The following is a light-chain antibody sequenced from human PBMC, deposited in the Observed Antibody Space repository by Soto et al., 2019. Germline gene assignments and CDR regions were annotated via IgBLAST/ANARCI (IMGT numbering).Light chain of an antibody. V-gene: IGLV6-57*01. J-gene: IGLJ2*01. Sequence: NFMLTQPHSVSASPGKTVTISCTRSSGSIASNYVQWYQQRPGSSPTTVIYEDNQRPSGVPDRFSGSIDSSSNSASLTISGLKTEDEAAYYCQSYDSSTVVFGGGTKLTVL. CDR3: QSYDSSTVV. CDR2: EDN. CDR1: SGSIASNY.